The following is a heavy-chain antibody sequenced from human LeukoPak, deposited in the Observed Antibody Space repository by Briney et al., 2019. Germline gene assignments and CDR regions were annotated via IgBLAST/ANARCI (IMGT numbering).Heavy chain of an antibody. D-gene: IGHD2/OR15-2a*01. V-gene: IGHV4-61*02. Sequence: SETLSLTCTVSGGSISSGSDYWSWIRQPAGKGLEWIGRIYTSGSTNYNPSLKSRVTISVDTSKNQFSLKLSSVTAADTAVYYCARNSYNSNAPLDYWGQGTLVTVSS. CDR2: IYTSGST. CDR3: ARNSYNSNAPLDY. J-gene: IGHJ4*02. CDR1: GGSISSGSDY.